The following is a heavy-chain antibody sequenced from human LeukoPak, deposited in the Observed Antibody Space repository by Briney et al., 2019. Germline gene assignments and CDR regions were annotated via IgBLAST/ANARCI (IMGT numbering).Heavy chain of an antibody. CDR2: ISSSSSYI. CDR3: ASQGYSWTYYFDY. D-gene: IGHD1-20*01. CDR1: GFTFSSYS. Sequence: GGSLRLSCAASGFTFSSYSMNWVRQAPGKGLEWVSSISSSSSYIYYADSVKGRFTISRDNAKNSLYLQMNSLRAEDTAVYYCASQGYSWTYYFDYWGQGTLVTISS. V-gene: IGHV3-21*01. J-gene: IGHJ4*02.